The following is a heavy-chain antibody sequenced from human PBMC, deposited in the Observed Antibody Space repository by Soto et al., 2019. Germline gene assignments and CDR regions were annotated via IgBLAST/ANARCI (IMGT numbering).Heavy chain of an antibody. V-gene: IGHV4-34*01. CDR2: INHSGTT. Sequence: SETLSLTCAVCGGSVSGYFWSWIRQPPGKGLEWIGEINHSGTTSYSPSLDSRVTTSVDTSKNQFSLRLSSVTAADTAIYYCARRYCSDSYCSYFDYWGRGTLVTVSS. D-gene: IGHD2-15*01. CDR3: ARRYCSDSYCSYFDY. J-gene: IGHJ4*02. CDR1: GGSVSGYF.